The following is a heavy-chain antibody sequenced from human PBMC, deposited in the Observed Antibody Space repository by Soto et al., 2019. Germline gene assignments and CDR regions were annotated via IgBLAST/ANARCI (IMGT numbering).Heavy chain of an antibody. D-gene: IGHD3-9*01. Sequence: QVRLQEWGPGLVKPSQTLSLKCSVSGGSITTGGRYWSWIRQLPGKGLEWIGDIYYSGNTYYNASRKSRVTISVEAASNQFSLNLSSVTAADTAVYYCAKALVFTGGDGFDIWGQGRLVTVAS. CDR3: AKALVFTGGDGFDI. CDR1: GGSITTGGRY. V-gene: IGHV4-31*02. J-gene: IGHJ3*02. CDR2: IYYSGNT.